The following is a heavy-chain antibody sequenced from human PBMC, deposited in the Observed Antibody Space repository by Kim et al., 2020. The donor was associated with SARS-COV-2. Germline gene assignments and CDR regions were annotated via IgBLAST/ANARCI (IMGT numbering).Heavy chain of an antibody. V-gene: IGHV1-3*01. D-gene: IGHD2-15*01. J-gene: IGHJ4*02. CDR1: GYTFTSYA. CDR3: AGDLLGYCSGGSCYPTGY. CDR2: INAGNGNT. Sequence: ASVKVSCKASGYTFTSYAMHWVRQAPGQRLEWMGWINAGNGNTKYSQKFQGRVTITRDTSASTAYMELSSLRSEDTAVYYCAGDLLGYCSGGSCYPTGYWGQGTLVTVSS.